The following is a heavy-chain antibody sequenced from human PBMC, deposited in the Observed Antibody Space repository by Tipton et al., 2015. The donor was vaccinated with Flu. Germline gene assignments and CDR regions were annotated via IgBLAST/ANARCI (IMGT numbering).Heavy chain of an antibody. CDR1: GVSISSYY. J-gene: IGHJ5*02. CDR2: IDKSGNT. Sequence: LRLSCTVSGVSISSYYWSWVRQSPGKGLEWIGYIDKSGNTNYNPPLKSRVTIVLDTSKNQFSLKLTSVTAADTAVYYCARDSMVRGTIGPWGQGTLVTVSS. D-gene: IGHD3-10*01. V-gene: IGHV4-59*01. CDR3: ARDSMVRGTIGP.